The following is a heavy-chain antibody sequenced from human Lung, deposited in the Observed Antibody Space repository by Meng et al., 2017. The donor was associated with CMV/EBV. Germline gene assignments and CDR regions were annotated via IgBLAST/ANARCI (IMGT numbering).Heavy chain of an antibody. J-gene: IGHJ4*02. V-gene: IGHV4-4*02. CDR1: GGSISISTW. D-gene: IGHD6-19*01. CDR3: ARDPYATGWAG. CDR2: IYHSGGT. Sequence: PLAESGPGRVKPSGTLSLTCAVSGGSISISTWWSWVRQPPGKGLEWIGEIYHSGGTNYNPSLRGRVTISLDKSKNQFSLTLRSVTAADTAVYYCARDPYATGWAGWGQGTLVTVSS.